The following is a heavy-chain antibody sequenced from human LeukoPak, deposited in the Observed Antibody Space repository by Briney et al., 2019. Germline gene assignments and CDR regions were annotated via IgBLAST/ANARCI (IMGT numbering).Heavy chain of an antibody. D-gene: IGHD6-19*01. CDR3: VRIAVAGWGYFDY. CDR1: GHTFTGYY. J-gene: IGHJ4*02. CDR2: INPNSGGT. Sequence: ASVKVSCKASGHTFTGYYMHWVRQAPGQGLEWMGWINPNSGGTNYAQKFQGRVTMTRDTSISTAYMELSRLRSDDTAVYYCVRIAVAGWGYFDYWGQGTLVTVSS. V-gene: IGHV1-2*02.